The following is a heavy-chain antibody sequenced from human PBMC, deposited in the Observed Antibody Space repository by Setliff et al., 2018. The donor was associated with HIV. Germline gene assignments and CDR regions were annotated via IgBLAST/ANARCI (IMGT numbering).Heavy chain of an antibody. CDR1: GGSISSYS. V-gene: IGHV4-59*13. D-gene: IGHD3-22*01. J-gene: IGHJ6*02. CDR2: IYYGGSA. Sequence: LSLTCSVSGGSISSYSWSWIRQVPGKGLEWIGNIYYGGSANYKPSLKSRVTISTDWHRSQFSLELRSVTTADTAVYYCARDFTYDNSGSLTGYGMDVWGQGTAVTVSS. CDR3: ARDFTYDNSGSLTGYGMDV.